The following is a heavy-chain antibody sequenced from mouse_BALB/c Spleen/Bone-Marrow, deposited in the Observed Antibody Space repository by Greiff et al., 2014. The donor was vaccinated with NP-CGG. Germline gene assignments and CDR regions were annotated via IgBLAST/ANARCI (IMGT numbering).Heavy chain of an antibody. D-gene: IGHD2-4*01. CDR3: ARSGIYYDYDGKCYYAMDY. V-gene: IGHV5-17*02. Sequence: EVKLVESGGGLVQPGGSRKLSCAASGFTFGSFGMHWVRQAPEKGLEWVAYISSGSSTIYYADTVKGRFTISRDNPKDTLFLQMTSLRSEDTAMYYCARSGIYYDYDGKCYYAMDYWGQGTSVTVSS. CDR1: GFTFGSFG. J-gene: IGHJ4*01. CDR2: ISSGSSTI.